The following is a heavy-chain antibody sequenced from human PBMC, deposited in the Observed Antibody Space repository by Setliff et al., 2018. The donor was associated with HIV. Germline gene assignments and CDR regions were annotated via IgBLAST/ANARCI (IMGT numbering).Heavy chain of an antibody. Sequence: SETLSLTCTVSGGSISEYYWGWIRQPPGKGLEWIGSINYRGNTYYNPSLTSRAAIFVDTSKNQISLKLSSVTAADTAVYYCASLNGSESPYIYYYYMDVWGKGTTVTVSS. CDR2: INYRGNT. J-gene: IGHJ6*03. D-gene: IGHD3-10*01. CDR1: GGSISEYY. CDR3: ASLNGSESPYIYYYYMDV. V-gene: IGHV4-39*01.